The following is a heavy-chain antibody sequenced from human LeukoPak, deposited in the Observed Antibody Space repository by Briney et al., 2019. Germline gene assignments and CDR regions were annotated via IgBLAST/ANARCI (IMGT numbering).Heavy chain of an antibody. CDR1: GFTFSSYG. J-gene: IGHJ3*02. Sequence: GGSLRLSCVASGFTFSSYGTHWVRQAPGKGLEWVAVISYDGSNKYYADSVKGRFTISRDNSKNTLYLQMNSLRAEDTAVYYCAKAHNWNDYFDAFDIWGQGTMVTVSS. CDR3: AKAHNWNDYFDAFDI. CDR2: ISYDGSNK. V-gene: IGHV3-30*18. D-gene: IGHD1-1*01.